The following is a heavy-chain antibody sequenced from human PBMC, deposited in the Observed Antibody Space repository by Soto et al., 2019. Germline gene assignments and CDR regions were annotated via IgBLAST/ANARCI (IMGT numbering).Heavy chain of an antibody. J-gene: IGHJ4*02. D-gene: IGHD3-22*01. CDR2: IDPSDSYT. Sequence: GESLKISCKGSGYSFTSYWISWVRQMPGKGLEWMGRIDPSDSYTNYSPSFQGHVTISADKSISTAYLQWSSLKASDTAMYYCARAPMGYYDSSGYSSWGQGTLVTVSS. V-gene: IGHV5-10-1*01. CDR3: ARAPMGYYDSSGYSS. CDR1: GYSFTSYW.